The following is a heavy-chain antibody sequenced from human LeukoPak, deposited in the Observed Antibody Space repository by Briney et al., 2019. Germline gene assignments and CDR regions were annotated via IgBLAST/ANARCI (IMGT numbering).Heavy chain of an antibody. V-gene: IGHV3-7*01. CDR3: ARGSYSGTCYYFDY. Sequence: GRSLRLSCAASGFTFNKYWMSWVRQAPGKGLEWVANIKRDGSEKYYVDSVKGRFTISRDNAENSLYLQMNSLRAEDTAVYYCARGSYSGTCYYFDYWGQGTLVTVSS. D-gene: IGHD1-26*01. J-gene: IGHJ4*02. CDR1: GFTFNKYW. CDR2: IKRDGSEK.